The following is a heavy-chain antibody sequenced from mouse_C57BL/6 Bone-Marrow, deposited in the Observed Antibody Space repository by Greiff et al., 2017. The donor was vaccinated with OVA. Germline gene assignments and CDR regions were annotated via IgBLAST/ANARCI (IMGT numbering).Heavy chain of an antibody. Sequence: DVHLVESGGDLVKPGGSLKLSCAASGFTFSSYGMSWVRQTPDKRLEWVATFSSGGSYTYYPDSVKGRFTISRDNAKNTLYLQMSSLKSEDTAMYYCARHGYAWFAYWGQGTLVTVSA. J-gene: IGHJ3*01. V-gene: IGHV5-6*01. CDR2: FSSGGSYT. D-gene: IGHD1-2*01. CDR1: GFTFSSYG. CDR3: ARHGYAWFAY.